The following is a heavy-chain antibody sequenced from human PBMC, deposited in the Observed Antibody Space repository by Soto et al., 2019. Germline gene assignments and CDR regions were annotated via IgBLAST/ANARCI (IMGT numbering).Heavy chain of an antibody. CDR1: GFTFSSYA. D-gene: IGHD5-12*01. V-gene: IGHV3-30-3*01. CDR2: ISYDGSNK. J-gene: IGHJ4*02. CDR3: ARDGAGGYSGYVHFDY. Sequence: QVQLVESGGGVVQPGRSLRLSCAASGFTFSSYAMHWVRQAPGKGLEWVAVISYDGSNKYYADSVKGRFTISRDNSKNXLYLQMNSLRAEDTAVYYCARDGAGGYSGYVHFDYWGQGTLVTVSS.